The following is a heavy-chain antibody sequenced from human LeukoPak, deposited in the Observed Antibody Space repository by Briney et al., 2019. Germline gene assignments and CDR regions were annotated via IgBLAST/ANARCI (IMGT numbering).Heavy chain of an antibody. D-gene: IGHD2-2*01. Sequence: PGGSLRLSCAASGFTFSDYYMSWIRQAPGKGLEWVSYISSSGSTIYYADSVKGRFTISRDNAKNSLYLQMSGLRAEDTAVYYCAREDQDDAFDIWGQGTMVTVSS. CDR2: ISSSGSTI. CDR3: AREDQDDAFDI. CDR1: GFTFSDYY. V-gene: IGHV3-11*01. J-gene: IGHJ3*02.